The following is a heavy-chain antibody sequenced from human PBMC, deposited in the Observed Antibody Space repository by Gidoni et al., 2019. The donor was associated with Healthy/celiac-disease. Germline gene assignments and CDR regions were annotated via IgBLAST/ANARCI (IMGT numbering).Heavy chain of an antibody. D-gene: IGHD6-13*01. J-gene: IGHJ4*02. CDR2: ISSSSSTI. V-gene: IGHV3-48*02. CDR3: ARRGQLVRGFDC. Sequence: EVQLLESGGGLVQPGRSLRLSCAASGLTFSSYSINWVRQAPGKGLEWVSYISSSSSTIYYADSVKGRFTISRDNAKNSLYLQMNSLRDEDTAVYYCARRGQLVRGFDCWGQGTLVTVSS. CDR1: GLTFSSYS.